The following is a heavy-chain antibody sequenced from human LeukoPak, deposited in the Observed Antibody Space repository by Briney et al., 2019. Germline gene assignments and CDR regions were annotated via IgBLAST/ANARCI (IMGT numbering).Heavy chain of an antibody. CDR1: GDYISPYY. CDR2: IYYSGGA. CDR3: ARDKVPGDY. J-gene: IGHJ4*02. D-gene: IGHD1-1*01. V-gene: IGHV4-59*01. Sequence: PSETLSLTCTVSGDYISPYYWNWIRQPPVKGLEWIVYIYYSGGANYNPAFKSRVTISIDTSKNQFSLKLSSVTAADTAVYFCARDKVPGDYWGQGTLVTVSS.